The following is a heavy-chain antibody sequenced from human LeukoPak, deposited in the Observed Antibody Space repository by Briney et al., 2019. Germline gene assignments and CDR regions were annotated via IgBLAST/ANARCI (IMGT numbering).Heavy chain of an antibody. CDR2: ISSSGNNI. V-gene: IGHV3-48*03. J-gene: IGHJ4*02. D-gene: IGHD2-15*01. Sequence: GGSLRLSCAVSGFTFSSYEMNWVRQAPGKGLEWVSYISSSGNNIYYADSVKGRFTISRDNAKNSLYLQMNSLRAEDTAVYYCARLCSGGSCYHFDYWGQGTLVTVSS. CDR1: GFTFSSYE. CDR3: ARLCSGGSCYHFDY.